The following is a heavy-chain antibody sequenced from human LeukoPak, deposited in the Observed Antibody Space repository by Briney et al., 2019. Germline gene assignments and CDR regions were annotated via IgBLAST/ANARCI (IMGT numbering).Heavy chain of an antibody. V-gene: IGHV4-59*01. CDR3: ARSVVAAEYYFDY. CDR1: GGSISSYY. J-gene: IGHJ4*02. CDR2: IYYSGST. Sequence: SETLSLTCTVPGGSISSYYWSWIRQPPGKGLEWIGYIYYSGSTDSNSSLKSRVTISVDTSKNQFSLKLTSVTAADTAVYYCARSVVAAEYYFDYWGQGTLVTVSS. D-gene: IGHD2-15*01.